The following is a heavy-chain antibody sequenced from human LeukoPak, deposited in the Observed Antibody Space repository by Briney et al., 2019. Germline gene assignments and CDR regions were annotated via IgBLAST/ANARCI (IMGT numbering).Heavy chain of an antibody. Sequence: PGESLKISCKGSGYSFTSYWIGWVRQMPGKGLEWMGIIYPGDSDTRYSPSFQGQVTISADKSISTAYLQWSSLKASDTDMYYCARHQMHRYRVQGNPDYWGQGTLVTVSS. CDR1: GYSFTSYW. D-gene: IGHD1-1*01. CDR2: IYPGDSDT. J-gene: IGHJ4*02. V-gene: IGHV5-51*01. CDR3: ARHQMHRYRVQGNPDY.